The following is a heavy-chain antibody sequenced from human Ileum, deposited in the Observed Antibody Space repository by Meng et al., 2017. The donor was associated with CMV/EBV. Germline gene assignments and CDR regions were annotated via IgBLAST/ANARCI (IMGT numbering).Heavy chain of an antibody. CDR1: GFTFNSYW. J-gene: IGHJ4*02. Sequence: EVQLVESGGGLAQPGGSLRLSCAASGFTFNSYWMHWVRQAPGKGLVWVSSIKSDGSSTNYADSVKGRFTISRDNAKNTLYLQMNSLRAEDTAVYYCARSFDYWGQGTLVTVSS. V-gene: IGHV3-74*01. CDR3: ARSFDY. CDR2: IKSDGSST.